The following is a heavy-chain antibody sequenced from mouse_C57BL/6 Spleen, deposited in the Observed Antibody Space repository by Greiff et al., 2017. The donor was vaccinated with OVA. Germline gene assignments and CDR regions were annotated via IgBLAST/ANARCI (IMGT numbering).Heavy chain of an antibody. Sequence: EVKLMESGGGLVKPGGSLKLSCAASGFTFSSYAMSWVRQTPEKRLEWVATISDGGSYTYYPDNVKGRFTISRDNAKNNLYLQMSHLKSEDTAMYYCARDKGPPPGYYFDYWGQGTTLTVSS. J-gene: IGHJ2*01. V-gene: IGHV5-4*01. CDR3: ARDKGPPPGYYFDY. CDR1: GFTFSSYA. CDR2: ISDGGSYT. D-gene: IGHD3-3*01.